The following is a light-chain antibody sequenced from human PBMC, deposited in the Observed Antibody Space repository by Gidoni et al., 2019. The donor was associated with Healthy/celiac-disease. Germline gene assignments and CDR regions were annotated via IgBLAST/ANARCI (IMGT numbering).Light chain of an antibody. V-gene: IGKV2-28*01. CDR3: MQALQTPGYT. CDR1: QSFLHSNAYNY. CDR2: LGS. Sequence: DIVMTQSPLSLPVTPGEPASISCRSSQSFLHSNAYNYLDWYLQKPGQSPQLLIYLGSNRASGVPDRFSGSGSGTDFTLKISRVEAEDVGVYCCMQALQTPGYTFGQGTKLEIK. J-gene: IGKJ2*01.